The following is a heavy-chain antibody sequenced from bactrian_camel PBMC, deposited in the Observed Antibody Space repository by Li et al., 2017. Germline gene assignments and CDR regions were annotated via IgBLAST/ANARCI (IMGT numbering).Heavy chain of an antibody. CDR2: IDTEGST. J-gene: IGHJ7*01. V-gene: IGHV3S1*01. CDR1: GYTYNRNC. Sequence: QLVESGGGSVQAGGSLRLSCAASGYTYNRNCMAWFRQAPGKEREGVAGIDTEGSTNYADSVKGRFIISEDRAQATLYLQMNNLTSEDTAMYYCASEERSLIGEPCKNAQMTRPMDYWGKGTQVTVS. D-gene: IGHD1*01.